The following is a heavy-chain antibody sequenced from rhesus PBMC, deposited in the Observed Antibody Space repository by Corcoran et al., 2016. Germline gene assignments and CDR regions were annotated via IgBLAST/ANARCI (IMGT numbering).Heavy chain of an antibody. CDR1: GFSLSTNGVG. Sequence: QVTLKESGPALVKPTQTLTLTCTFSGFSLSTNGVGVGWIRQPPGKALEWLARIYWDDDKYYNTARKSRLTISKDTSKSQVVLTMTNMDPVDTATYYCARRRIAADFDYWGQGVLVTVSS. CDR2: IYWDDDK. J-gene: IGHJ4*01. D-gene: IGHD6-13*01. CDR3: ARRRIAADFDY. V-gene: IGHV2S1*01.